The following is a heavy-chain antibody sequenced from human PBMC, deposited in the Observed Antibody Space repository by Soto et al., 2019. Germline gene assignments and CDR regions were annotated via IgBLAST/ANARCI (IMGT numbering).Heavy chain of an antibody. CDR3: ARAPGGDAFNV. V-gene: IGHV3-21*01. Sequence: EVQLVESGGGLVKPGGSLRLSCAASGFTFSSYSMNWVRQAPGKGLEWVSSISSGSDYIFYADSVKGRFTISRDNAKNSLFLQMNSLTADDTAVYYCARAPGGDAFNVWGQGTVVTVSS. CDR1: GFTFSSYS. CDR2: ISSGSDYI. J-gene: IGHJ3*01.